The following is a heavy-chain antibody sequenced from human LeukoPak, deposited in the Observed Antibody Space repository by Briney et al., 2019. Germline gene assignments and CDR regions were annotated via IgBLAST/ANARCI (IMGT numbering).Heavy chain of an antibody. CDR2: INQAGSDI. V-gene: IGHV3-7*01. CDR3: VSWSGYGAY. CDR1: GFTVNGSW. D-gene: IGHD2-15*01. Sequence: GRSLRLSCAASGFTVNGSWMSWIRQAPGKGLEWVAHINQAGSDIYYVDSVKGRFTISRDNAENSLFLQMNSLRAEDTAVYYCVSWSGYGAYWGQGTLVTVSS. J-gene: IGHJ4*02.